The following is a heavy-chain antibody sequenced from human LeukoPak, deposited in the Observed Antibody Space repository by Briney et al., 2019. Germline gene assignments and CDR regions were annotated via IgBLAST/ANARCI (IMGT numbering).Heavy chain of an antibody. CDR1: GHTFTNYG. D-gene: IGHD4-17*01. CDR3: ARSPTTVTRGDY. CDR2: INGYNGNT. V-gene: IGHV1-18*01. Sequence: ASVEVSCKASGHTFTNYGISWVRQAPGQGLEWMGWINGYNGNTNYAQNLQGRVTMAADTSTNTAYMELRSLRSDDTAMYYCARSPTTVTRGDYWGQGTLVTVSS. J-gene: IGHJ4*02.